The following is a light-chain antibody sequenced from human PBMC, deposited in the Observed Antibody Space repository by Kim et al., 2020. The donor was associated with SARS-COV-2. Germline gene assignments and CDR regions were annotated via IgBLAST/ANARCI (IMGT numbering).Light chain of an antibody. CDR3: PAWDSRTGV. V-gene: IGLV3-1*01. CDR1: KLGDKY. J-gene: IGLJ3*02. Sequence: SYELTQPPSVSVSPGQTASITCSGDKLGDKYACWYQQKPGQSPVLVIYQDSKRPSGIPARFFGSNSGNTATLTITGTEAMDEADYYCPAWDSRTGVLVGG. CDR2: QDS.